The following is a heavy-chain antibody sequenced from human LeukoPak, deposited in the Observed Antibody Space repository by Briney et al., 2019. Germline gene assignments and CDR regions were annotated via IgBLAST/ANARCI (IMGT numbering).Heavy chain of an antibody. J-gene: IGHJ5*02. D-gene: IGHD4-17*01. CDR2: IYYSGST. Sequence: KASETLSLTCTVSGGSISSYYWSWIRQPPGKGLEWIGYIYYSGSTNYNPSLKGRVTISVDTSKNQFSLKLSSVTAPDTAVYYCARHFGDYASLLAWGQGSLVTVSS. CDR3: ARHFGDYASLLA. V-gene: IGHV4-59*08. CDR1: GGSISSYY.